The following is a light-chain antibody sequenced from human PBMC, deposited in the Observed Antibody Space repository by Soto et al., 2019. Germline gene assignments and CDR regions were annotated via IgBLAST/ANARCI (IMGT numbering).Light chain of an antibody. V-gene: IGKV1-5*01. Sequence: DIQMTQFPATLSASVVDRATISCLATKSVGDWLSWYQQKPWRAPKLLIYDASRIPTCFPAMFSGSGSGTEFTLTITSQQAEDFASYYRQQYKKSWTFGQGTKVDI. CDR3: QQYKKSWT. CDR1: KSVGDW. J-gene: IGKJ1*01. CDR2: DAS.